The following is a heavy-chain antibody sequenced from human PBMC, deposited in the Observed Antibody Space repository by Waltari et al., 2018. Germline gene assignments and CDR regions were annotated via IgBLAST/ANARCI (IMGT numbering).Heavy chain of an antibody. Sequence: QVQLVQSGAEVKKPGSSVKVSCKASGCTFSSYAISWVRQAPGQGLEWMGGIIPIFGTANYAQKFQGRVTITADESTSTAYMELSSLRSEDTAVYYCARTVAGIFGSYYYYYMDVWGKGTTVTVSS. V-gene: IGHV1-69*01. CDR1: GCTFSSYA. J-gene: IGHJ6*03. D-gene: IGHD6-19*01. CDR2: IIPIFGTA. CDR3: ARTVAGIFGSYYYYYMDV.